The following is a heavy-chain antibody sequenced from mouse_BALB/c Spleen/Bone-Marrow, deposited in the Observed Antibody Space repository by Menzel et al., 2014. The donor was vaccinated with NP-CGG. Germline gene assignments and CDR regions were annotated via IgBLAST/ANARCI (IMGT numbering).Heavy chain of an antibody. V-gene: IGHV1S132*01. CDR1: GYTFTNYW. Sequence: VQLQQSGAELVKPGASVKLSCKTSGYTFTNYWIQWVKQGPGQGLGWIGEIFPGTGTTYYNEKFKGKATLTIDTSSSTAYMQLSSLTSEDSAVYFCARHYYGSSDAMDYWGQGTSVTVSS. D-gene: IGHD1-1*01. CDR2: IFPGTGTT. J-gene: IGHJ4*01. CDR3: ARHYYGSSDAMDY.